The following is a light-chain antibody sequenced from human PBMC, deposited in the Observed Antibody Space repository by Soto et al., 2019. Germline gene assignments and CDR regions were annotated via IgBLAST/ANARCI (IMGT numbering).Light chain of an antibody. CDR3: QQRGDWPVT. J-gene: IGKJ3*01. Sequence: IVLTQSPATLSLSPGERATVSCRASQSVSRYLAWYQHRPGQSPRLLIYDTSNRATGIPARFTGSGSETHFTLTISSLEPEDFAVYYCQQRGDWPVTFGPGTKVEIK. CDR2: DTS. CDR1: QSVSRY. V-gene: IGKV3-11*01.